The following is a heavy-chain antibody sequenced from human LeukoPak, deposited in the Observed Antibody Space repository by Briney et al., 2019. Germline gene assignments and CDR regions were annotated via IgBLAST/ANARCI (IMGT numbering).Heavy chain of an antibody. D-gene: IGHD5-12*01. J-gene: IGHJ4*02. CDR2: FDPEDGET. CDR3: ATDGPISGYSGYDLDY. V-gene: IGHV1-24*01. Sequence: GASVKVSCKVSGYTLTELSMHWVRQAPGKGLEWMGGFDPEDGETIYAQKFQGRVTMTEDTSTDTAYMELSSLRSEDTAVYYCATDGPISGYSGYDLDYWGQGTLVTVSS. CDR1: GYTLTELS.